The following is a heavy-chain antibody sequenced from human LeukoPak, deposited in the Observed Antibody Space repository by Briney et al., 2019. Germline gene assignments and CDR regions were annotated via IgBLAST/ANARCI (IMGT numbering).Heavy chain of an antibody. D-gene: IGHD3-10*01. V-gene: IGHV3-33*01. CDR1: GFSFDTYA. Sequence: GGSLRLSCAASGFSFDTYAMHWVRQAPGQGLEWVALIWHDGSHKFYSNSVRGQFTISRDNSKNTVYLQMNNLRPDDTAVYYCAGEIFGSGSYPDFWGQGTLVTVSS. J-gene: IGHJ4*02. CDR3: AGEIFGSGSYPDF. CDR2: IWHDGSHK.